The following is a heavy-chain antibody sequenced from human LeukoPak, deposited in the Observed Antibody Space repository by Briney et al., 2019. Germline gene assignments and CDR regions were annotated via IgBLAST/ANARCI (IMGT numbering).Heavy chain of an antibody. D-gene: IGHD1-26*01. V-gene: IGHV4-34*01. J-gene: IGHJ6*03. CDR3: ARGIARSWYYYYYYMDV. Sequence: SETLSLTCAVYGVSFSGYYWSWIRQPPGKGLEWIGEINHSGSTNYNPSLKSRVTISVDTSKNQFSLKLSSVTAADTAVYYCARGIARSWYYYYYYMDVWGKGTTVTVSS. CDR1: GVSFSGYY. CDR2: INHSGST.